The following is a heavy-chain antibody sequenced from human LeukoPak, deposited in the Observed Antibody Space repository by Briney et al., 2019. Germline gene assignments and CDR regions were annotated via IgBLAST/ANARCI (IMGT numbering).Heavy chain of an antibody. CDR3: ARLEMWELGGIDY. CDR2: IYHSGST. D-gene: IGHD1-26*01. J-gene: IGHJ4*02. Sequence: SQTLSLTCTVSGGSISSGSYYWGWIRQPPGKGLEWIGSIYHSGSTYYNPSLKSRVTISVDRSKNQFSLKLSSVTAADTAVYYCARLEMWELGGIDYWGQGTLVTVSS. V-gene: IGHV4-39*07. CDR1: GGSISSGSYY.